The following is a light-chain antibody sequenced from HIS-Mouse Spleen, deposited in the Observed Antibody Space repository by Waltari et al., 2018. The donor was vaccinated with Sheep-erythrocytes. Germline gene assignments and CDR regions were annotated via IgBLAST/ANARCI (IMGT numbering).Light chain of an antibody. CDR3: CSYAGSSTPWV. CDR1: SSDVGGYNY. V-gene: IGLV2-23*01. Sequence: QSALTQPRSVSGSPGQSVTISCTGTSSDVGGYNYVSWYQQHPGKAPKLMIYEGGKRPSGVSNRFSGSKSGNTASLTISGLQAEDEADYYCCSYAGSSTPWVFGGGTKLTVL. J-gene: IGLJ3*02. CDR2: EGG.